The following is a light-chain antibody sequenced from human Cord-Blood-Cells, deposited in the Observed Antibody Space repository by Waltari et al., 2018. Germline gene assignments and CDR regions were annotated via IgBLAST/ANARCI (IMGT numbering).Light chain of an antibody. Sequence: DIQMTQSRSSLSAYVGDRVTITFRASQSISSYLNWYQQRPGKAPKLLIYAASSLQSGVPSRFSGSGSGTDFTLTSSSLQPEDFATYYGQQSYSTLVTFGGGPKVEIK. CDR2: AAS. CDR3: QQSYSTLVT. V-gene: IGKV1-39*01. J-gene: IGKJ4*01. CDR1: QSISSY.